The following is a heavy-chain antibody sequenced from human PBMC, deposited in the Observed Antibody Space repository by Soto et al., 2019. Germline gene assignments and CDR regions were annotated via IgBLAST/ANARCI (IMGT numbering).Heavy chain of an antibody. CDR2: MNPNSGNT. Sequence: ASVKVSCKASGYTFTSYDINWVRQATGQGLEWMGWMNPNSGNTGYAQKFQGRVTMTRNTSISTAYMELSSLRSEDTAVYYCAIAPLYSRGWYLTYWGQGTLVTVSS. CDR1: GYTFTSYD. V-gene: IGHV1-8*01. CDR3: AIAPLYSRGWYLTY. J-gene: IGHJ4*02. D-gene: IGHD6-19*01.